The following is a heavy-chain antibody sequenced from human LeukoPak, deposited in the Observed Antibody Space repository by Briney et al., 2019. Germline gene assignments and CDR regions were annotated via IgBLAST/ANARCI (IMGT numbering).Heavy chain of an antibody. CDR1: GGSISSYY. J-gene: IGHJ4*02. CDR2: IYSSGNT. V-gene: IGHV4-4*07. D-gene: IGHD3-10*01. CDR3: ARHGGNYGSGNYAYIDF. Sequence: SETLSLTCTVSGGSISSYYWSWIRQPAGKALEWIGRIYSSGNTNYNPSLKSPVTMSVDTSKNQFSLNLISVTAADTAVYYCARHGGNYGSGNYAYIDFWGQGSLVTVSS.